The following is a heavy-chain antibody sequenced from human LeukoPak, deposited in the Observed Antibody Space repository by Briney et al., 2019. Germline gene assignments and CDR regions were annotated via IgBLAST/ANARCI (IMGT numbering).Heavy chain of an antibody. Sequence: PSQTLSLTCTVSGGSISSGGYYWSWIRQHPGKGLEWIGYIYYSGSTYYNPFLKSRVTISVDTSKNQFSLKLSSVTAADTAVYYCARAVVRGVIYFDYWGQGTLVTVSS. CDR1: GGSISSGGYY. J-gene: IGHJ4*02. CDR2: IYYSGST. CDR3: ARAVVRGVIYFDY. D-gene: IGHD3-10*01. V-gene: IGHV4-31*03.